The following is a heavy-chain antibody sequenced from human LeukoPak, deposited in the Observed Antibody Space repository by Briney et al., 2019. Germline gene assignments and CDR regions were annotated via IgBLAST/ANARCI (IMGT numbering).Heavy chain of an antibody. CDR3: ARGMTGQQLVYYYYYYYMDV. CDR2: IWYDGSNK. J-gene: IGHJ6*03. CDR1: GFTFSSYG. Sequence: PGGSLRLSCAASGFTFSSYGMHWVRQAPGKGLEWVAVIWYDGSNKYYADSVKGRFTISRDNSKNTLYLQMNSLRAEDTAVYYCARGMTGQQLVYYYYYYYMDVWGKGTTVTVSS. V-gene: IGHV3-33*01. D-gene: IGHD6-13*01.